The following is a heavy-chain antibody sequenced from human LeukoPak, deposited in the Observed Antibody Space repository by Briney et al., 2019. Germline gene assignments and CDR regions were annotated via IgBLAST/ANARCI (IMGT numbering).Heavy chain of an antibody. CDR1: GGSFSGYY. D-gene: IGHD3-22*01. CDR2: INHSGSA. CDR3: AREVKTYYYDSSGFGAFDI. V-gene: IGHV4-34*01. J-gene: IGHJ3*02. Sequence: PSETLSLTCAVSGGSFSGYYWTWIRQPPGKGLEWIGEINHSGSANYNPSLKSRVTISLDTSKNQFSLKVSSVTAADTAVYYCAREVKTYYYDSSGFGAFDIWGQGTMVTVSS.